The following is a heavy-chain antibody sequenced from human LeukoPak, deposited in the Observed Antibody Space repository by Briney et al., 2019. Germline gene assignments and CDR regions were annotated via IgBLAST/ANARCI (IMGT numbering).Heavy chain of an antibody. CDR2: IYYSGST. Sequence: KSSETLSLTCTVSGCSISNYYWSWIRQPPGKGLEWIGYIYYSGSTNYNPSLKSRVSISIDTSKNQFSLKLTSVTAADTAVYYCARLTIRDDAFDIWGQGTMVTVSS. J-gene: IGHJ3*02. D-gene: IGHD3-10*01. CDR3: ARLTIRDDAFDI. CDR1: GCSISNYY. V-gene: IGHV4-59*12.